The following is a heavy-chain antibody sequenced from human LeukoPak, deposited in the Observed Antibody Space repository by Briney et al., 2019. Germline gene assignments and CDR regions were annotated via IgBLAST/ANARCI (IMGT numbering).Heavy chain of an antibody. V-gene: IGHV3-30*18. CDR2: ISYDGSNK. D-gene: IGHD3-22*01. J-gene: IGHJ4*02. CDR1: GFTFSSYG. Sequence: PGGSLRLSCAASGFTFSSYGMHWVRQAPGKGLEWVAVISYDGSNKYYADSVKGRFTISRDNSKNTLYLQMNSLRAEDTAVYYCAKDKGEWLLLPHFDYWGQGTLVTVSS. CDR3: AKDKGEWLLLPHFDY.